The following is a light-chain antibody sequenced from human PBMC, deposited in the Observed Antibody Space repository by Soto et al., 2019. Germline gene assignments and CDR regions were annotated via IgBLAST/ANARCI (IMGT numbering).Light chain of an antibody. CDR3: QQNHSTSSYT. V-gene: IGKV1-39*01. Sequence: DIPMTQSPSSLSASVGDRVTITCRASQNIRNYLNWYHQRPGKTPNLLVYAASTLRSGVPSRFSGSGSGTDFTLTIISLKPEDFGNFYCQQNHSTSSYTFGQGSRVDVK. CDR2: AAS. J-gene: IGKJ2*01. CDR1: QNIRNY.